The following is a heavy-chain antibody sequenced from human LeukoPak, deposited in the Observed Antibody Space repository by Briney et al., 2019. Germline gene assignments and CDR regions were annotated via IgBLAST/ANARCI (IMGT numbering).Heavy chain of an antibody. CDR3: ATLWDPVAGTTQPLL. Sequence: GGSLRLSCAASGFTFSSYEMNWVRQAPGKGLEWVSYISGSGSTIYYGDSLEGRFTISRDNANNSLYLQINSLRVEDTAVYYCATLWDPVAGTTQPLLWGQGTLVT. V-gene: IGHV3-48*03. D-gene: IGHD6-19*01. CDR2: ISGSGSTI. J-gene: IGHJ4*02. CDR1: GFTFSSYE.